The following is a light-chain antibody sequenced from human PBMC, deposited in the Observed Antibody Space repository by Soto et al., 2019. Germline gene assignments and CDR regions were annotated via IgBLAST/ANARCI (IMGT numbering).Light chain of an antibody. CDR1: QSVSSH. V-gene: IGKV3-11*01. CDR2: DAS. J-gene: IGKJ5*01. Sequence: EIVLTQSPATLSLSPGEGATVSCRASQSVSSHLAWYQQKRGQAPRLLIYDASSRASGIPASFSGSGSGTDFTLTISYLEPEEFAVYYCQQGGNWPLTFGQGTRLEI. CDR3: QQGGNWPLT.